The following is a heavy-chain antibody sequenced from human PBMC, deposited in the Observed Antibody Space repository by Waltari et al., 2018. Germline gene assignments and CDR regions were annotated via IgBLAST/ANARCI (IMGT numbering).Heavy chain of an antibody. CDR2: IIPIFGTA. V-gene: IGHV1-69*13. CDR1: GGTFSSYA. CDR3: ASRAPPAGSIAAAGTKYYYYGMDV. J-gene: IGHJ6*02. D-gene: IGHD6-13*01. Sequence: QVQLVQSGAEVKKPGSSVKVSCKASGGTFSSYAISWVRQAPGQGLEWLGGIIPIFGTANYAQKFQGRVTITADESTSTAYMELSSLRSEDTAVYYCASRAPPAGSIAAAGTKYYYYGMDVWGQGTTVTVSS.